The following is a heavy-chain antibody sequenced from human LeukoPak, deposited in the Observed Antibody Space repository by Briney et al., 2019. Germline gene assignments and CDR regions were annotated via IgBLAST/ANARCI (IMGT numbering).Heavy chain of an antibody. CDR1: GFTFSDYY. D-gene: IGHD5-18*01. Sequence: PGGSLRLSCAASGFTFSDYYMSWIRQAPGKGLEWVSYISSSGSTIYYAASVKGRFTISRDNAKNSPYLQMTSLRAEDTAVYYCARDRSRWIQLSRAFDIWGQGTMVTVSS. CDR3: ARDRSRWIQLSRAFDI. J-gene: IGHJ3*02. V-gene: IGHV3-11*01. CDR2: ISSSGSTI.